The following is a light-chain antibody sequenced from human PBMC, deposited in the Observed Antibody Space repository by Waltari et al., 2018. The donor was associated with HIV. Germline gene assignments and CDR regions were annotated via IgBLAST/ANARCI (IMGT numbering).Light chain of an antibody. CDR2: DVS. CDR3: SSYTSSSTPYV. V-gene: IGLV2-14*01. J-gene: IGLJ1*01. Sequence: QSALTQPASVSGSPGQSITISCTGTSSDVGGYDYVSWYQQDPGKAPKVIIYDVSKRPSGVSNRFSGSKSGNTASLPISGLQAEDEADYYCSSYTSSSTPYVFGTGTKVTVL. CDR1: SSDVGGYDY.